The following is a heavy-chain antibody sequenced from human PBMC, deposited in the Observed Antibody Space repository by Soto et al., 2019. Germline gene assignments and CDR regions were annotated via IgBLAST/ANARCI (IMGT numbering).Heavy chain of an antibody. CDR2: ISSSSSTI. J-gene: IGHJ4*02. CDR1: GFTFSSYS. Sequence: GGSLRLSCAASGFTFSSYSMNWVRQAPGKGLEWVSYISSSSSTIYYADSVKGRFTISRDNAKNSLYLQMNSLRDEVTAVYYCARETRLCTNGVCYALVLYYFDYWGQGTLVTVSS. V-gene: IGHV3-48*02. D-gene: IGHD2-8*01. CDR3: ARETRLCTNGVCYALVLYYFDY.